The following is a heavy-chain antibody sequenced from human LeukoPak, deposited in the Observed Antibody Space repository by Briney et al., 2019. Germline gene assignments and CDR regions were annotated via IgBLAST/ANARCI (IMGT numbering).Heavy chain of an antibody. D-gene: IGHD3-10*01. CDR3: ARDGDYGTGSYYRGCIDS. Sequence: ASVKVSCKASGYPFTAFYIHWVRYAPGQGLEWMGRIHPRSGDTSYAQRFQGRVTLTRDTSISTACMDLSSLRSDDTAVYYCARDGDYGTGSYYRGCIDSWGQGTPVTVSP. V-gene: IGHV1-2*02. CDR1: GYPFTAFY. CDR2: IHPRSGDT. J-gene: IGHJ4*02.